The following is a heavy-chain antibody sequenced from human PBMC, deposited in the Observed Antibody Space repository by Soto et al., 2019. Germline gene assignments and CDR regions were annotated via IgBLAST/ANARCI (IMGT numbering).Heavy chain of an antibody. Sequence: QVQLVQSGAEVKKPGASVKVSCKASGYTFTSYYMHWVRQAPGQGLEWMGIINPSGGSTSYAQKFQGSVTMTRDTSTSTVYMELSSLRSEDTAVYYCARGARGYDSSVQSGGFDPWGQGTLVTVSS. CDR1: GYTFTSYY. V-gene: IGHV1-46*01. CDR2: INPSGGST. CDR3: ARGARGYDSSVQSGGFDP. J-gene: IGHJ5*02. D-gene: IGHD3-22*01.